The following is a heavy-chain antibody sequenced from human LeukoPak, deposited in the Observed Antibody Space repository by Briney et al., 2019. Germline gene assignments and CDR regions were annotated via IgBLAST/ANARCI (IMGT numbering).Heavy chain of an antibody. CDR2: VNTDESRT. V-gene: IGHV3-74*01. CDR1: GYTFSNYW. Sequence: GGSLRLSCVASGYTFSNYWMHWVRQAPGKGLVWVSRVNTDESRTNYADSVKGRFTISRDNAKNTVYPQMNSLRAEDTAVYYCARGASGSYYVDYWGQGILVTVSS. CDR3: ARGASGSYYVDY. J-gene: IGHJ4*02. D-gene: IGHD1-26*01.